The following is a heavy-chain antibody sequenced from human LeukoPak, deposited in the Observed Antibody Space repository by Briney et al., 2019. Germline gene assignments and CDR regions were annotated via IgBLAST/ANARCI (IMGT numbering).Heavy chain of an antibody. V-gene: IGHV7-4-1*02. J-gene: IGHJ3*02. Sequence: ASVKVSCKASGYTLISYAMNWVRQAPGQGLEWMGWINTNTGNPTYAQGFTGRFVFSLDTSVSTAYLQISSLKAEDTAVYYCARGGTWIQLWFWAFDIWGQGTMVTVSS. D-gene: IGHD5-18*01. CDR2: INTNTGNP. CDR1: GYTLISYA. CDR3: ARGGTWIQLWFWAFDI.